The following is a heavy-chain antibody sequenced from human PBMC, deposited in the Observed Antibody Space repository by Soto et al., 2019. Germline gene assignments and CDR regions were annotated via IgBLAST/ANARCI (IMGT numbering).Heavy chain of an antibody. V-gene: IGHV1-18*01. CDR3: VRDFFPSGSSYIDTFDI. D-gene: IGHD3-10*01. CDR1: GYTVTSYG. Sequence: ASVKVSCRASGYTVTSYGISWVRQAPGQGLEWMGWISTFNSDANYAQKFRGRVTMTTDTSTNTAYMELRSLRADDTAVYYCVRDFFPSGSSYIDTFDIWGQGTTVTVSS. CDR2: ISTFNSDA. J-gene: IGHJ3*02.